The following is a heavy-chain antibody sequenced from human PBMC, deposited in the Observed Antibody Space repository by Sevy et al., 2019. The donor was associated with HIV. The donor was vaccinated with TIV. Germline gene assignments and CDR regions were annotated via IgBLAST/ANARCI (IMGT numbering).Heavy chain of an antibody. J-gene: IGHJ2*01. V-gene: IGHV3-23*01. Sequence: GGSLRLSCAASGFTFNNYAMSRVRQAPGKGLEGKGLEWVSTISGGGGGTYYADSVRGRFTISRDNSKNTLYLQVNSLRVEDTAVYYCAKHYIHDIADGWYFDLWGRGNLVTVSS. D-gene: IGHD6-13*01. CDR3: AKHYIHDIADGWYFDL. CDR2: ISGGGGGT. CDR1: GFTFNNYA.